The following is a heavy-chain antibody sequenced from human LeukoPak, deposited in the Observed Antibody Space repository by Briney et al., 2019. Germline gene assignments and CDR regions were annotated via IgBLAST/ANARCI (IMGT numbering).Heavy chain of an antibody. CDR3: ARDNSTGDYYYYYMDV. CDR2: ISSSGSTI. CDR1: GFTFSSYE. V-gene: IGHV3-48*03. D-gene: IGHD3-10*01. Sequence: GGSLRLSCAASGFTFSSYEMNWVRQAPGKGLEWVSYISSSGSTIYYADSVKGRFTISRDNAKNSLYLQMNSLRAEDTALYYCARDNSTGDYYYYYMDVWGKGTTVTVSS. J-gene: IGHJ6*03.